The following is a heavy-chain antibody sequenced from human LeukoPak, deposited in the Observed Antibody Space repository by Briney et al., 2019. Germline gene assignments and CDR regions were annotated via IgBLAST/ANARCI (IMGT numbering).Heavy chain of an antibody. V-gene: IGHV1-18*01. CDR3: ARDQMVLRYFDWSLAPTDY. CDR1: GHTFTSYG. D-gene: IGHD3-9*01. J-gene: IGHJ4*02. Sequence: ASVKVSCKASGHTFTSYGISWVRQAPGQGLEWMGWISAYNGNTNYAQKLQGRVTMTTDTSTSTACMELRSLRSDDTAVYYCARDQMVLRYFDWSLAPTDYWGQGTLVTVSS. CDR2: ISAYNGNT.